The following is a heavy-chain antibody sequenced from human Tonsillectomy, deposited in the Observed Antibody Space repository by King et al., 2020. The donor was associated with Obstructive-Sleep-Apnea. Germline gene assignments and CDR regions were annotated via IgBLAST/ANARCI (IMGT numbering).Heavy chain of an antibody. Sequence: VQLVESGGGLVKPGGSLRLSCAASGFTFSSYSMNWVRQAPGKGLEWVSSISSSSSYIYYADSVKGRFTISRDNAKNSLYLQMNSLRAEDTAVYYCAREIKPLSGINPLLLYSNYRYYGMDVWGQGTTVTVSS. CDR2: ISSSSSYI. J-gene: IGHJ6*02. D-gene: IGHD4-11*01. V-gene: IGHV3-21*01. CDR1: GFTFSSYS. CDR3: AREIKPLSGINPLLLYSNYRYYGMDV.